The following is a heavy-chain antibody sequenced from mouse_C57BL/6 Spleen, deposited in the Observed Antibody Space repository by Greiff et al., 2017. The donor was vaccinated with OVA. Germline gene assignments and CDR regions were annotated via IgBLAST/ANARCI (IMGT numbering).Heavy chain of an antibody. D-gene: IGHD1-1*01. Sequence: EVQLQQSGPELVKPGASVKISCKASGYTFTDYYMNWVKQSHGKSLEWIGDINPNNGGTSYNQKFKGKATLTVDKSSSTAYMELRSLTSEDSAVYYCARARYYSRTFDYWGQGTTLTGSS. J-gene: IGHJ2*01. V-gene: IGHV1-26*01. CDR1: GYTFTDYY. CDR2: INPNNGGT. CDR3: ARARYYSRTFDY.